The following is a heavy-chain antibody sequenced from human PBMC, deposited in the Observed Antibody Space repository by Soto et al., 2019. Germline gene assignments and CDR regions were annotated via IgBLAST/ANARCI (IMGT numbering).Heavy chain of an antibody. V-gene: IGHV4-59*08. Sequence: SETLSLTCTVSGGSICSYYGSWIRQPPGKGLEWIGYIYYSGSTNYNPSLKSRVTISVDTSKNQFSLKLSSVTAADTAVYYCARSASSSWYEDFDYWGQGTLVTVSS. CDR1: GGSICSYY. J-gene: IGHJ4*02. CDR3: ARSASSSWYEDFDY. CDR2: IYYSGST. D-gene: IGHD6-13*01.